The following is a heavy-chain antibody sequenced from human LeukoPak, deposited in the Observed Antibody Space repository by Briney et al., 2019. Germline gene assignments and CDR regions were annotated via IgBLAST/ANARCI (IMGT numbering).Heavy chain of an antibody. CDR1: GGTFSSYA. J-gene: IGHJ4*02. Sequence: SVKVSCKASGGTFSSYAISWVRQAPGQGLEWMGGIIPIFGTANYAQKFQGRVTITADESTSTAYMELSSLRSEDTAVYYCARDRLLAMYSSSSGRYFDYWGQGTLVTVSS. V-gene: IGHV1-69*13. CDR2: IIPIFGTA. CDR3: ARDRLLAMYSSSSGRYFDY. D-gene: IGHD6-6*01.